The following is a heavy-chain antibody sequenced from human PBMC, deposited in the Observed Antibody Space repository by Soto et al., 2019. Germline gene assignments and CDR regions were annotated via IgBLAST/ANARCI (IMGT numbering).Heavy chain of an antibody. CDR2: INQDATVI. D-gene: IGHD5-12*01. V-gene: IGHV3-7*01. J-gene: IGHJ4*02. Sequence: GGSLRLSCAASGFSLSNYWMTWVRQAPGKGLEWVANINQDATVIYYVDSVKGRFSISRDNVKNSVYLQMNGLRAEDSAIYYCARAIATVGSFWGQGTLVTVSS. CDR1: GFSLSNYW. CDR3: ARAIATVGSF.